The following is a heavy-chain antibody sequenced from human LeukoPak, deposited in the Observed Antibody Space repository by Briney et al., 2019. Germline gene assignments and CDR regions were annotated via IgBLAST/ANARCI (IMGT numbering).Heavy chain of an antibody. V-gene: IGHV3-21*04. D-gene: IGHD3-10*01. CDR2: ISSSSSYI. CDR3: ARDGPRGVRGVIYYFDY. CDR1: GFTFSSYS. J-gene: IGHJ4*02. Sequence: PGGSLRLSCAASGFTFSSYSMNWVRQAPGKGLEWVSSISSSSSYIYYADSVKGRFTISRDNAKNSLYLQMNSLRAEDTAVYYCARDGPRGVRGVIYYFDYWGQGTLVTVSS.